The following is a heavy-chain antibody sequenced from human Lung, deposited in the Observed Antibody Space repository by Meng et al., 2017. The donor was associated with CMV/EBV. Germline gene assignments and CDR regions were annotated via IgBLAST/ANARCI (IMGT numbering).Heavy chain of an antibody. CDR1: GGSFSGYD. D-gene: IGHD3-16*01. Sequence: GSLRLXXGVFGGSFSGYDWFWIRQPPGKGLEWIGEMNHSGSTNYNPSLKSRVTISVNASKKQFSLKVSSVTAADTAVYYCARGDYVDRFYGLAVWGQGTXVTVSS. J-gene: IGHJ6*02. CDR3: ARGDYVDRFYGLAV. V-gene: IGHV4-34*01. CDR2: MNHSGST.